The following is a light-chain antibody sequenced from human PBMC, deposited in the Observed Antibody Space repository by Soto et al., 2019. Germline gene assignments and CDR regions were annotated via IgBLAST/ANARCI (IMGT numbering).Light chain of an antibody. CDR3: QQYYSVSRT. V-gene: IGKV4-1*01. J-gene: IGKJ1*01. CDR1: QSVLYSSNNKNY. Sequence: DSVMTQSPDSLAVSLGERATINCKSSQSVLYSSNNKNYLAWYQQKPGQPPKLLIYWASTRESGVPDRFSGSGSGTDFTLTISSLQAEDVAVYYCQQYYSVSRTFGQGTKVEIK. CDR2: WAS.